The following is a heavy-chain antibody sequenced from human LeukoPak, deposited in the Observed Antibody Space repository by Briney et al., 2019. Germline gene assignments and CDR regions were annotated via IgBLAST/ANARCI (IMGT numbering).Heavy chain of an antibody. Sequence: PSETLSLTCAVYGGSFSGYYWSWIRQPPGKGLEWIGEINHSGSTNYNPSLKSRVTISVDTSKNQFSLKLSSVTAADTAVYYCARGPTPPGYVLRSYYFDYWGQGTLVTVSS. J-gene: IGHJ4*02. V-gene: IGHV4-34*01. CDR2: INHSGST. CDR1: GGSFSGYY. CDR3: ARGPTPPGYVLRSYYFDY. D-gene: IGHD3-10*02.